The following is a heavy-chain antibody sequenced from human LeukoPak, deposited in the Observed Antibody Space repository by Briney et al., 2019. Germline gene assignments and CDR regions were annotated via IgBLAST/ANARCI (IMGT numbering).Heavy chain of an antibody. V-gene: IGHV1-18*01. CDR3: ARETRLVAANPALFDY. J-gene: IGHJ4*02. CDR2: ISAYNGNT. D-gene: IGHD2-15*01. Sequence: ASVKVSYMACGYTFTSYGMRWVRQAPGQGLEGIGVISAYNGNTNYAQKLQGRVTMTTDTSTSTAYMELRSLRSDDTAVYYCARETRLVAANPALFDYWGQGTLVTVSS. CDR1: GYTFTSYG.